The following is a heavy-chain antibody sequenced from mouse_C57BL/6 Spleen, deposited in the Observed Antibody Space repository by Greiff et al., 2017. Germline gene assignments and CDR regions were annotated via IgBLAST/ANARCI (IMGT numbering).Heavy chain of an antibody. J-gene: IGHJ4*01. D-gene: IGHD2-1*01. V-gene: IGHV1-15*01. CDR3: TSNYPYYAMDY. Sequence: QVQLQQSGAELVRPGASVTLSCKASGYTFTDYEMHWVKQTPVHGLEWIGAIDPETGGTAYNQKFKGKAILTADKSSSTAYMELRSLTSEDSAVYYCTSNYPYYAMDYGGQGTSVTVSS. CDR2: IDPETGGT. CDR1: GYTFTDYE.